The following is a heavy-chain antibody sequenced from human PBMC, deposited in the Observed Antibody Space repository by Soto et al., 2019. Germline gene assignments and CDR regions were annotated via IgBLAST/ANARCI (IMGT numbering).Heavy chain of an antibody. D-gene: IGHD6-13*01. CDR2: ISSNGGST. CDR1: GFTFSSYA. J-gene: IGHJ5*02. Sequence: GGSLRLSCSASGFTFSSYAMHWVRQAPGKGLEYVSAISSNGGSTYYADSVKGRFTISRDNSKNTLYLQMSSLRAEDMAVYYCVTPIAAVKNWFDPWGQGTLVTVSS. CDR3: VTPIAAVKNWFDP. V-gene: IGHV3-64D*08.